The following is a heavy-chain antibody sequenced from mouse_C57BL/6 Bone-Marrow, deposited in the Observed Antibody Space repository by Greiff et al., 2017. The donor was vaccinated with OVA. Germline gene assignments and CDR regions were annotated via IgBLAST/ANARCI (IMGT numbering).Heavy chain of an antibody. J-gene: IGHJ1*03. D-gene: IGHD1-1*01. CDR2: IHPSDSDT. V-gene: IGHV1-74*01. CDR1: GYTFTSYW. Sequence: VQLQQPGAELVKPGASVKVSCKASGYTFTSYWMHWVKQRPGQGLEWIGRIHPSDSDTNYNQKFKGKATLTVDKSSSTAYMQLSSLTSEDSAVYYCARSYGSSYDWYFDVWGTGTTVTVSS. CDR3: ARSYGSSYDWYFDV.